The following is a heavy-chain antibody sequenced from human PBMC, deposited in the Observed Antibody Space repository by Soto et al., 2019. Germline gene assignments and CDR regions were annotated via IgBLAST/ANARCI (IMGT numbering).Heavy chain of an antibody. CDR3: ARDRTSTTGALFYFSYYGMDV. J-gene: IGHJ6*02. V-gene: IGHV1-18*01. D-gene: IGHD3-10*01. CDR2: ISAYNGNT. CDR1: GYTFTSYG. Sequence: ASVKVSCKASGYTFTSYGISWVRQAPGQGLEWMGWISAYNGNTIYAQKLQGRVTMTTDTSTSTAYMELRSLRSDDTAVYYCARDRTSTTGALFYFSYYGMDVWGQGTTVTVSS.